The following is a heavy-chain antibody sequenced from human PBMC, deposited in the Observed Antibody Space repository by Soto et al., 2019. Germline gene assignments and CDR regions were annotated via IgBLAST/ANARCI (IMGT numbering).Heavy chain of an antibody. CDR2: VNPGDSGT. Sequence: GEALTISCKGSDYTFAAYWIGWVRQLPGKGPEWMGIVNPGDSGTRYSASFQGQVTISADKSINTAYLQWSSLKASDTAMYYCARAECTHGGWYHFYHIWGPGTMVIVS. D-gene: IGHD3-3*02. CDR1: DYTFAAYW. CDR3: ARAECTHGGWYHFYHI. J-gene: IGHJ3*02. V-gene: IGHV5-51*01.